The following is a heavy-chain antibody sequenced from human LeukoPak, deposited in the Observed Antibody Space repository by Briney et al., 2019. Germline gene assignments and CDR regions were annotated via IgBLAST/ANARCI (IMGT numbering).Heavy chain of an antibody. CDR1: GFTFSNYG. V-gene: IGHV3-30*18. Sequence: PGRSLRPSCVVSGFTFSNYGIHWVRQAPGKGLEWVAVISYDASNKYYAESVKGRFTISRDNSKNTLYLQMNSLRSEDTAVYYCAKNVAGSGWSFDYWGQGTLVTVSS. D-gene: IGHD6-19*01. CDR3: AKNVAGSGWSFDY. CDR2: ISYDASNK. J-gene: IGHJ4*02.